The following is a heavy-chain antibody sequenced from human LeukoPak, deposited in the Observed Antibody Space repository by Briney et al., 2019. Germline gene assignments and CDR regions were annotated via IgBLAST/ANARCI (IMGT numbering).Heavy chain of an antibody. J-gene: IGHJ6*02. D-gene: IGHD5-24*01. V-gene: IGHV4-59*12. CDR1: GGSISSYY. CDR2: IYYSGST. Sequence: NPSETLSLTCTVSGGSISSYYWSWIRQPPGKGLEWIGYIYYSGSTNYNPSLKSRVTISVDTSKNQFSLKLSSVTAADTAVYYCARGVATIKNLYYYYYGMDVWGQGTTVTVSS. CDR3: ARGVATIKNLYYYYYGMDV.